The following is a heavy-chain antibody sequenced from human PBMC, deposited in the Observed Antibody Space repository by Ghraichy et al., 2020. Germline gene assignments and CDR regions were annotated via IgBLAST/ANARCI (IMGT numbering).Heavy chain of an antibody. Sequence: ASVKVSCKASGYTFTSYYMHWVRQAPGQGLEWMGIINPSGGSTSYAQKFQGRVTMTRDTSTSTVYMELSSLRSEDTAVYYCARAAALELHDYYYYGMDVWGQGTTVTVSS. CDR2: INPSGGST. V-gene: IGHV1-46*01. J-gene: IGHJ6*02. CDR3: ARAAALELHDYYYYGMDV. CDR1: GYTFTSYY. D-gene: IGHD1-7*01.